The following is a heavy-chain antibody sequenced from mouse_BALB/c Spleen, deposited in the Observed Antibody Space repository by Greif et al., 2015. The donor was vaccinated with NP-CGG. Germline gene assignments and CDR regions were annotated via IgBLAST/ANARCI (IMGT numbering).Heavy chain of an antibody. CDR2: INPSTGYT. Sequence: VQLQQSGAELAKPGASVKMSCKASGYTFTSYWMHWVKQGPGQGLEWIGYINPSTGYTEYNQKFKDKATLTADKSSSTAYRQLSSLTSEDSAVYYCARAAACFAYWGQGTLVTVSA. V-gene: IGHV1-7*01. CDR3: ARAAACFAY. CDR1: GYTFTSYW. J-gene: IGHJ3*01. D-gene: IGHD1-2*01.